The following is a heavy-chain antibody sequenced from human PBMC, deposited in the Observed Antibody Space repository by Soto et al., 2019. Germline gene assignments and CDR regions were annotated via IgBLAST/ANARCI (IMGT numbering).Heavy chain of an antibody. CDR2: IYSGGST. Sequence: GESLKISCAASGFTVSSNYMSWVRQVPGKGLEWVSVIYSGGSTYYADSVKGRFTISRHNSKNTLYLQMNSLRAEDTAVYYCARDITKTDAFDIWGQGTMVTVSS. V-gene: IGHV3-53*04. CDR3: ARDITKTDAFDI. CDR1: GFTVSSNY. D-gene: IGHD1-20*01. J-gene: IGHJ3*02.